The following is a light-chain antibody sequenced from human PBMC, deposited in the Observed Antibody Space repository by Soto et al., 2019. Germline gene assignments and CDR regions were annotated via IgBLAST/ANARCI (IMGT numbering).Light chain of an antibody. J-gene: IGLJ1*01. CDR3: ASWDDSLSGFV. CDR1: TSNIGHNY. Sequence: QSVLTQPPSASGTPGQRVTISCSGTTSNIGHNYVCWYQQLPGSTPKLLILRSDQRPSGVPDRFSGSKSGTSASLTIGGLRSEDEADYYCASWDDSLSGFVFGTGIKLTVL. V-gene: IGLV1-47*01. CDR2: RSD.